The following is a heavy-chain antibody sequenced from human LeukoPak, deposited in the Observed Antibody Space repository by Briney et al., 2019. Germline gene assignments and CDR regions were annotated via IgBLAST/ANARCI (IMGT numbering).Heavy chain of an antibody. CDR3: AREESGGYFDY. CDR2: INPNSGGT. D-gene: IGHD2-8*02. J-gene: IGHJ4*02. CDR1: GYTFTGYY. Sequence: ASVKVSCKASGYTFTGYYMHWVRQAPGQGLEWMGWINPNSGGTNYAQKFQGRVTMTRDTSISTAYMELSSLRSEDSAVYYCAREESGGYFDYWGQGTLGTVSS. V-gene: IGHV1-2*02.